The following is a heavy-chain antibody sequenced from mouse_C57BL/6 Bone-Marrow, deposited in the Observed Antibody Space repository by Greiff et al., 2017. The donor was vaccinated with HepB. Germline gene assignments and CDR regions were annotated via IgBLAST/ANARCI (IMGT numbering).Heavy chain of an antibody. Sequence: DVMLVESGGGLVQPGGSMKLSCAASGFTFSDAWMDWVRQSPEKGLEWVAEIRNKANNHATYYAESVKGRFTISRDDSKSSVYLQMNSLRAEDTGIYYCTRPFYYYGSGGFAYWGQGTLVTVSA. J-gene: IGHJ3*01. CDR3: TRPFYYYGSGGFAY. CDR1: GFTFSDAW. V-gene: IGHV6-6*01. D-gene: IGHD1-1*01. CDR2: IRNKANNHAT.